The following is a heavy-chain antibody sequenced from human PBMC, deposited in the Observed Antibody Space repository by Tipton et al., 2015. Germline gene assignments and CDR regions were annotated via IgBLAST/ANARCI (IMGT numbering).Heavy chain of an antibody. Sequence: TLSLTCAVSGYSISSGYYWGWIRQPPGKGLEWIGSIYHRGDTNYNPSLKSRVTMSVDRSKNQFSVRLTSVTAADTALYYCARYYSTSGSYRFDSWGQGALVTVSS. V-gene: IGHV4-38-2*01. CDR3: ARYYSTSGSYRFDS. D-gene: IGHD3-10*01. CDR1: GYSISSGYY. CDR2: IYHRGDT. J-gene: IGHJ4*02.